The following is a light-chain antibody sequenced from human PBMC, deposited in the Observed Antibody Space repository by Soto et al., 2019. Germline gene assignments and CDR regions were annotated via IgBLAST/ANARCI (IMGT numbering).Light chain of an antibody. V-gene: IGLV2-8*01. J-gene: IGLJ1*01. CDR1: KSDIGVYDF. CDR2: EVV. CDR3: KSYAGSNTYV. Sequence: QSVLTQPPSASGSPGQSVTISCTGTKSDIGVYDFVSWYQHHPGKAPRLIIYEVVQRPSGVPDRFSGSNSGNTASLTVSGLQAADEADYFCKSYAGSNTYVFGRGTKLTVL.